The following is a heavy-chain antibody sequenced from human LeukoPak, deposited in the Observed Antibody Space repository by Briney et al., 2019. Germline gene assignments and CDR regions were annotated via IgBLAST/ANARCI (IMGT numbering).Heavy chain of an antibody. CDR3: ARDPPGIRVPGV. Sequence: GGSLRLSCAASGITISSNYMNWARKAPGQGLEWVSVLYSGETTYSADTLQRRFTISRDNSKNTLYLQMDSLRVEDTAVYYCARDPPGIRVPGVWGQGTLVTVSS. J-gene: IGHJ4*02. D-gene: IGHD6-19*01. V-gene: IGHV3-53*01. CDR2: LYSGETT. CDR1: GITISSNY.